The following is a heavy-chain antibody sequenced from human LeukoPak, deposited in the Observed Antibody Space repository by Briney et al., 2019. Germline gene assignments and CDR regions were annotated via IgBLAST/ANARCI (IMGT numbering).Heavy chain of an antibody. CDR3: ARQSGYSIYYYYYMDV. V-gene: IGHV3-20*04. J-gene: IGHJ6*03. CDR1: GFTFDEYG. D-gene: IGHD5-18*01. Sequence: GGSLRLSCAASGFTFDEYGMSWVRQAPGKGLEWVSGISLNGGSTGYAAAVKGRFTISRDNAKNSLYLQMNSLRAEDTAVYYCARQSGYSIYYYYYMDVWGKGTTVTVSS. CDR2: ISLNGGST.